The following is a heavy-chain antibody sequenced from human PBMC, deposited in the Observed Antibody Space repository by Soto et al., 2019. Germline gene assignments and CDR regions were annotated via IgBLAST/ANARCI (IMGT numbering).Heavy chain of an antibody. CDR3: ARDLSRSAWYYYDSSGYKGDYGMDV. CDR1: GVSIGSYY. CDR2: IYYSGST. Sequence: PTEAQSHTWTGSGVSIGSYYWSRIRQPPWKGLVAVGHIYYSGSTNYNPSLKSRVTISVDTSKNQFSLKLSSVTAADTAVYYCARDLSRSAWYYYDSSGYKGDYGMDVWGQGTSVTVSS. V-gene: IGHV4-59*01. D-gene: IGHD3-22*01. J-gene: IGHJ6*02.